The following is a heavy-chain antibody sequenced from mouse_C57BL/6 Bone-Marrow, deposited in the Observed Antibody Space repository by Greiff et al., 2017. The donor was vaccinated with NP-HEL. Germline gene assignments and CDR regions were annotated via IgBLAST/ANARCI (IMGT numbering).Heavy chain of an antibody. CDR2: IYPRSGNT. CDR1: GYTFTSYG. D-gene: IGHD1-1*01. V-gene: IGHV1-81*01. CDR3: ARGGLYYGSSFAMVY. J-gene: IGHJ4*01. Sequence: LEESGAELARPGASVKLSCKASGYTFTSYGISWVKQRTGQGLEWIGEIYPRSGNTYYNEKFKGKATLTADKSSSTAYMELRSLTSEDSAVYFCARGGLYYGSSFAMVYWGQGTSVTVSS.